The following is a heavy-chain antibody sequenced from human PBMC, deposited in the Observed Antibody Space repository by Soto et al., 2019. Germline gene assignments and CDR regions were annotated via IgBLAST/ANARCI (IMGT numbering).Heavy chain of an antibody. D-gene: IGHD2-2*02. J-gene: IGHJ3*02. CDR1: GYTFTGYY. V-gene: IGHV1-2*02. Sequence: QVQLVQSGAEVKKPGASVKVSCKASGYTFTGYYMHWVRQAPGQGLEWKGWINLNSGGTNYAQKFQGRVTMTRDTSISTPYMELSRLRSDDTAVYYCARPYCSSTSCYTHPFDIWGQGTMVTVSS. CDR3: ARPYCSSTSCYTHPFDI. CDR2: INLNSGGT.